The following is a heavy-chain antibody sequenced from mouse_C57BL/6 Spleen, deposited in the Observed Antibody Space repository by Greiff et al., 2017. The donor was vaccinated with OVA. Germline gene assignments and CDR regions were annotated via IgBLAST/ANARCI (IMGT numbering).Heavy chain of an antibody. J-gene: IGHJ4*01. V-gene: IGHV1-50*01. CDR2: IDPSDSYT. Sequence: QVQLQQPGAELVKPGASVKLSCKASGYTFTSYWMQWVKQRPGQGLEWIGEIDPSDSYTNYNQKFKGKAILTVDTSSSTAYMQLSSLTSEDSAVYYCARQDYAMDYWGQGTSVTVSS. CDR3: ARQDYAMDY. CDR1: GYTFTSYW.